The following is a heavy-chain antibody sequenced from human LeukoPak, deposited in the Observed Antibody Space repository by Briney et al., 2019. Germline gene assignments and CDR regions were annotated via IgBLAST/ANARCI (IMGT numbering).Heavy chain of an antibody. V-gene: IGHV3-30-3*01. D-gene: IGHD5-18*01. CDR3: ARLRVQLWLDESFDYYGMDV. J-gene: IGHJ6*02. Sequence: GGSLRLSCAASGFTFSSCAMHWVRQAPGKGLEWAAVISYDGSNKYYADSVKGRFTISRDNSKNTLYLQMNSLRAEDTAVYYCARLRVQLWLDESFDYYGMDVWGQGTTVTVSS. CDR2: ISYDGSNK. CDR1: GFTFSSCA.